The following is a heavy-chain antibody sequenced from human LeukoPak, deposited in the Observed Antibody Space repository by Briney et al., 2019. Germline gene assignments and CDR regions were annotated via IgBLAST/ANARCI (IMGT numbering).Heavy chain of an antibody. CDR3: ARWGSSGGYSYYGDY. V-gene: IGHV4-30-4*01. CDR2: IYYSGST. CDR1: GGSISSGDYY. J-gene: IGHJ4*02. D-gene: IGHD5-18*01. Sequence: SETLSLTCTVSGGSISSGDYYWSWIRQPPGKGLEWIGYIYYSGSTYYNPSLKSRVTISVDTSKNQFSLKLSSVTAADTAVYYCARWGSSGGYSYYGDYWGQGTLVTVSS.